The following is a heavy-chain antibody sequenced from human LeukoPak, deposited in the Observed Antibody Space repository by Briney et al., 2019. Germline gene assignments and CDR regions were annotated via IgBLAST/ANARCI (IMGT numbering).Heavy chain of an antibody. V-gene: IGHV4-38-2*02. D-gene: IGHD3-22*01. CDR1: DYSISGASY. Sequence: PSETLSLTCTVSDYSISGASYWVWIRQSPGKGLEWIGSINPSGSTYYNPSLRSRVTISVDTSNNQFSLELNSLTAADTAFYHCARANNFDGSGYYYVFFDYWGQGTLVTVSS. J-gene: IGHJ4*02. CDR3: ARANNFDGSGYYYVFFDY. CDR2: INPSGST.